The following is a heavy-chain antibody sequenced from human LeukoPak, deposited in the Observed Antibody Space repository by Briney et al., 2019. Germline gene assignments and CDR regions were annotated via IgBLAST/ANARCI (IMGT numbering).Heavy chain of an antibody. D-gene: IGHD2/OR15-2a*01. CDR2: ISAYNGNT. CDR3: VRDLGSRPLIIFFDY. V-gene: IGHV1-18*01. J-gene: IGHJ4*02. Sequence: ASVKVSCKASGYIFTSYGINWVRQAPGQGPEWMGWISAYNGNTNYAQKLQGRVTMTTDTSTSTAYMELRSLRSDDTAVYYCVRDLGSRPLIIFFDYWGQGTLVTVSS. CDR1: GYIFTSYG.